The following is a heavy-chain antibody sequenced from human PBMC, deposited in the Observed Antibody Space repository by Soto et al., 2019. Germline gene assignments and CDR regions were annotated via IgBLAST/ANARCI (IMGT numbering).Heavy chain of an antibody. CDR2: IYYSGST. J-gene: IGHJ3*02. D-gene: IGHD3-3*01. V-gene: IGHV4-59*01. Sequence: QVQLQESGPGLVKPSETLSLTCTVSGGSISSYYRSWIRQPPGKGLEWIGYIYYSGSTNYNPSLKSRVTISVDTSKNQFSLKLSSVTAADTAVYYCASLRFLEWFADASDIWGQGTMVTVSS. CDR1: GGSISSYY. CDR3: ASLRFLEWFADASDI.